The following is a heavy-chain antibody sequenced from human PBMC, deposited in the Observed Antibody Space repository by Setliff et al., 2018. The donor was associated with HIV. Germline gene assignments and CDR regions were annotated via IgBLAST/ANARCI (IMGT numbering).Heavy chain of an antibody. D-gene: IGHD2-15*01. Sequence: PSETLSLTCVVYRGSFSDYYWTWIRQPPGKGLEWIGEISPSGSTNYNPSLKSRVTISVDTSENQFSLKLSSVTAADTAVYYCARTPQEVVVVAATRPYYYYYMDVWSKGTTVTVSS. CDR1: RGSFSDYY. J-gene: IGHJ6*03. CDR3: ARTPQEVVVVAATRPYYYYYMDV. V-gene: IGHV4-34*01. CDR2: ISPSGST.